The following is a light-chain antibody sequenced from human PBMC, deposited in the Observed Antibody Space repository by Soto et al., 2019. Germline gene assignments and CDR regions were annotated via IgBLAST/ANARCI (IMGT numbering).Light chain of an antibody. V-gene: IGKV1-5*03. J-gene: IGKJ1*01. CDR2: KAS. CDR1: QSISSW. CDR3: QQYNDNWT. Sequence: DIQMTQSPSTLSASVGDRVTITCRASQSISSWLAGSQQKPGTAPNLLIYKASTVQSGVPSRFSGSGSGTEFTLTISRLQPDDSATYYCQQYNDNWTFGQGTKVEIK.